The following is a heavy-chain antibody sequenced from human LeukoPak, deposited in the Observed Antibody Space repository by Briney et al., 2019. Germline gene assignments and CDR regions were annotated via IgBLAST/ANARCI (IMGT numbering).Heavy chain of an antibody. Sequence: SETLSLTCTVSGGPISGSSFYWGWIRQPPGKGLEWIGSSFYAGTTYFNPSLKSRVTISVDTSKNQFSLKLSSVTAADTAVCYCARERMVYGIRGEFVSWGPGTLVTVSS. J-gene: IGHJ4*02. CDR1: GGPISGSSFY. V-gene: IGHV4-39*07. CDR2: SFYAGTT. CDR3: ARERMVYGIRGEFVS. D-gene: IGHD2-8*01.